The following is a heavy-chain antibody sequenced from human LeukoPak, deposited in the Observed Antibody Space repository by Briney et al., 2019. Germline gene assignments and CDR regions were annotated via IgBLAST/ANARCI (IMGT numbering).Heavy chain of an antibody. CDR1: GFTFDDYW. Sequence: PGGSLRLSCAASGFTFDDYWMNWVRQTPGKGLEWVAIIKQEGSEKFYVDSVKDRFIIPRDNVKSSLSLQMNSVRAEDAGVYYCVTGRGDLWGQGTLVTVSS. CDR2: IKQEGSEK. J-gene: IGHJ5*02. CDR3: VTGRGDL. V-gene: IGHV3-7*01.